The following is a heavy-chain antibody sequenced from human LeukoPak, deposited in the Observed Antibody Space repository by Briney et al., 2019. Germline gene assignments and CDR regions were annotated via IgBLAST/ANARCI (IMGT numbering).Heavy chain of an antibody. J-gene: IGHJ4*02. V-gene: IGHV3-21*01. D-gene: IGHD3-16*01. CDR2: ISDNSRHI. CDR1: GLTFSSYS. CDR3: ARDRPPGGLGAFDY. Sequence: GGSLRLSCAASGLTFSSYSMNWVRQAPGKGLEWVSCISDNSRHIYYADSVKGRFTISGDNAKNSLFLQMNSLRAEDTAVYYCARDRPPGGLGAFDYWGQGTLVTVSS.